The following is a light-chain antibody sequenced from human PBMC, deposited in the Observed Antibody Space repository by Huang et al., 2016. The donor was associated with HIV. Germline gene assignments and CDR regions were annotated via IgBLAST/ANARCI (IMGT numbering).Light chain of an antibody. CDR1: QHIRTY. J-gene: IGKJ2*01. CDR2: AAS. CDR3: QQSYSDPDT. Sequence: DIQMTQSPSSLSASVGDRVTITCRASQHIRTYLNWYQQKPGKAPNLLIYAASSLQIGVPSRCSGSVSGTDFTLTISSLQPEDFATYYCQQSYSDPDTFGQGTKLEIK. V-gene: IGKV1-39*01.